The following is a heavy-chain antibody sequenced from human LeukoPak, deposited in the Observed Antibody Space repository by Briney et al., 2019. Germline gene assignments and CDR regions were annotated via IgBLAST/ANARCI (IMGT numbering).Heavy chain of an antibody. J-gene: IGHJ4*02. CDR3: ARSIAAAGYFDY. D-gene: IGHD6-13*01. CDR1: GGTFSGYA. V-gene: IGHV1-69*13. Sequence: SVKVSCKASGGTFSGYAISWVRQAPGQGLEWMGGIIPIFGTANYAQKFQGRVTITADESTSTAYMELSSLRSEDTAVYYCARSIAAAGYFDYWGQGTLVTVSS. CDR2: IIPIFGTA.